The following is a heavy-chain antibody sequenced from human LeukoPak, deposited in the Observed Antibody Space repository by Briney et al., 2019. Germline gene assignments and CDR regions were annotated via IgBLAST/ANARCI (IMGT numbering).Heavy chain of an antibody. CDR1: AFTFSDAW. CDR3: ATEYYGSFNY. V-gene: IGHV3-15*01. CDR2: IRSNTGGETT. Sequence: GRSLSLSCAASAFTFSDAWMSCDRQAPGKGLEWVGRIRSNTGGETTDYAEAVKGRFNMSRDDSKNTLYLQMSSLIIEDTAVYFCATEYYGSFNYCGEGSLVTVS. D-gene: IGHD1-26*01. J-gene: IGHJ4*02.